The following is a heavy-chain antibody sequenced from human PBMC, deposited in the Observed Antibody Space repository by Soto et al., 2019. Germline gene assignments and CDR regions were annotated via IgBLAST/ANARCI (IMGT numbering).Heavy chain of an antibody. J-gene: IGHJ5*02. D-gene: IGHD3-22*01. CDR2: ISSSGSYI. Sequence: EVQLVESGGGLVKPGGSLRLSCAASGFTFSSYSMGWVRQAPGKGLEWVAYISSSGSYIYYAGSVKGRFTVSRDNAKKSVLLQMNSLRAEDTAVYYCARGGYDLNSFDPWGQGTLVTVSS. V-gene: IGHV3-21*01. CDR3: ARGGYDLNSFDP. CDR1: GFTFSSYS.